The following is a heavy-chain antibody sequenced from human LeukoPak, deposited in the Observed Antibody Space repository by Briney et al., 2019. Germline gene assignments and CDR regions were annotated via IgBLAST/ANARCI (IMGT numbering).Heavy chain of an antibody. V-gene: IGHV1-69*13. CDR1: GGTFSSYA. CDR2: IIPIFGTA. CDR3: ARASYGDYSFDY. D-gene: IGHD4-17*01. J-gene: IGHJ4*02. Sequence: GASVKVSCRASGGTFSSYAISWVRQAPGQGLEWMGGIIPIFGTANYAQKFQGRVTITADESTSTAYMELSSLRSEDTAVYYCARASYGDYSFDYWGQGTLVTVSS.